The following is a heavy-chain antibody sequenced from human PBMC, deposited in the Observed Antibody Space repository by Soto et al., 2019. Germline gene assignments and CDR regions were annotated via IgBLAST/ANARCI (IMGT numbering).Heavy chain of an antibody. J-gene: IGHJ5*02. Sequence: ASVKVSCKASGYTFTSYYMHWVRQAPGQGLEWMGIIHPSGGTTSYAQKFQGRVTMTRDTSTSTVYMDLSSLTSEDTAVYYCAREYPSTYWFDPWGQGTLVTVSS. V-gene: IGHV1-46*01. CDR2: IHPSGGTT. CDR3: AREYPSTYWFDP. CDR1: GYTFTSYY.